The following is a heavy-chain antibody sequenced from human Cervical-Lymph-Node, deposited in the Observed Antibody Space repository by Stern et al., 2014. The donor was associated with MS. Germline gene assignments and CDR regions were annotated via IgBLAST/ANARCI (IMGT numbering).Heavy chain of an antibody. Sequence: QMQLVQSGAEVKKPGASVKVSCKASGYTFISYGMHWVRQAPGQRLEWMGWINTGNGNTVYSQNFQGRVTITRDTSATTVYMELSSLRSEDTAVYFCAREGIGDYVGVWFDPWGQGTLVTVSS. V-gene: IGHV1-3*04. D-gene: IGHD4-17*01. J-gene: IGHJ5*02. CDR3: AREGIGDYVGVWFDP. CDR1: GYTFISYG. CDR2: INTGNGNT.